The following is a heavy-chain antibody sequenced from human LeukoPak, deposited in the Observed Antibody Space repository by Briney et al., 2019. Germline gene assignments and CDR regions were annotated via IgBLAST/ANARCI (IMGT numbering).Heavy chain of an antibody. CDR3: ARDPYYDILTGYRGYDY. Sequence: ASVKVSCKASGYTFTSYGISWVRQAPGQGLEWMGWISAYNGNTNYAQKLQGRVTVTTDTSTSTAYMELRSMRSDDTAVYYCARDPYYDILTGYRGYDYWGQGTLVTVSS. D-gene: IGHD3-9*01. CDR2: ISAYNGNT. J-gene: IGHJ4*02. CDR1: GYTFTSYG. V-gene: IGHV1-18*01.